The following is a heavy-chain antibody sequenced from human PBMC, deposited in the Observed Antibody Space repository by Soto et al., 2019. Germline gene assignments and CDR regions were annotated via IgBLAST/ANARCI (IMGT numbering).Heavy chain of an antibody. J-gene: IGHJ3*02. CDR1: EFTFSAFW. CDR2: VASDGSGT. CDR3: SRADLYSRGGSCYSDGFGI. V-gene: IGHV3-74*01. D-gene: IGHD2-15*01. Sequence: EVQRVESGGGLVQPGGALRLSCTASEFTFSAFWMQWVRQAPGRGLVWVARVASDGSGTTYADSVRGRFTISRDNAKNAVFLQMNSLRAADTAVYYCSRADLYSRGGSCYSDGFGIWGQGTMGTFSS.